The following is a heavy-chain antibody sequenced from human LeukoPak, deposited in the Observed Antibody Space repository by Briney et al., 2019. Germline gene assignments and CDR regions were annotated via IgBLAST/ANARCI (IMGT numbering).Heavy chain of an antibody. Sequence: SVKVSCKASGYTFTDYYIHWVRQAPGQGLEWMGGIIPIFGTANYAQKFQGRVTITADESTSTAYMELSSLRSEDTAVYYCASGSTYYDFWSGSRTALYYYYMDVWGKGTTVTVSS. CDR2: IIPIFGTA. V-gene: IGHV1-69*13. CDR3: ASGSTYYDFWSGSRTALYYYYMDV. CDR1: GYTFTDYY. J-gene: IGHJ6*03. D-gene: IGHD3-3*01.